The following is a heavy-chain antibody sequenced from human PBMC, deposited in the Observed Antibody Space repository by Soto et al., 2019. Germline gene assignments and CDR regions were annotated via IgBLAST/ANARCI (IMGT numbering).Heavy chain of an antibody. CDR3: ARVSSWGFDY. Sequence: PSETLSLTCAVYGGSFRGYYWSWIRQPPGKGLEWIGEINHSGSTNYNPSLKSRVTISVDTSKNQFSLKLSSVTAADTAVYYCARVSSWGFDYWGQGTLVTVSS. CDR1: GGSFRGYY. V-gene: IGHV4-34*01. D-gene: IGHD3-16*01. J-gene: IGHJ4*02. CDR2: INHSGST.